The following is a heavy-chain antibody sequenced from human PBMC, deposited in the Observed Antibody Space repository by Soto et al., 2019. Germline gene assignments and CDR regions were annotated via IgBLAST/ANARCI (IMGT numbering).Heavy chain of an antibody. J-gene: IGHJ4*02. Sequence: EVQLVESGGGLVKPGGSLRLSCAASGFTFSSYSMNWVRQAPGKGLEWVSSISSSSSYIYYADSVKGRFTISRDNAKNSLYLQMNSLRAEDTAVYYCARGGYSGYDARNFDYWGQGTLVTVSS. CDR2: ISSSSSYI. V-gene: IGHV3-21*01. CDR1: GFTFSSYS. CDR3: ARGGYSGYDARNFDY. D-gene: IGHD5-12*01.